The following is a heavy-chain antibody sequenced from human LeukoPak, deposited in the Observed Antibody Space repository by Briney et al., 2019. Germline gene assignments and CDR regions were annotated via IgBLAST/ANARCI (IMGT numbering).Heavy chain of an antibody. CDR3: AKDMSLEWFGEFFDY. Sequence: ASVEVSCKASGGTFSSYAISWVRQAPGQGLEWMGGIIPIFGTANYAQKFQGRVTITADESTSTAYMELSSLRSEDTAVYYCAKDMSLEWFGEFFDYWGQGTLVTVSS. CDR2: IIPIFGTA. CDR1: GGTFSSYA. D-gene: IGHD3-10*01. V-gene: IGHV1-69*01. J-gene: IGHJ4*02.